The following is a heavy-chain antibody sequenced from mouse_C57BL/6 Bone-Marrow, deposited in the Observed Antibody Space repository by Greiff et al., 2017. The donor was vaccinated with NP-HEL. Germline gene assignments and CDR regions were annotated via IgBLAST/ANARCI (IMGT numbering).Heavy chain of an antibody. D-gene: IGHD1-1*01. J-gene: IGHJ1*03. CDR3: ARGSYYGSSYSYWYFDV. Sequence: VQLQQSGAELARPGASVKLSCKASGYTFTSYGISWVKQRTGQGLEWIGEIYPRSGNTYYNEKFKGKATLTADKSSSTAYMELRSLTSEDSAVYFCARGSYYGSSYSYWYFDVWGTGTTVTVSS. V-gene: IGHV1-81*01. CDR2: IYPRSGNT. CDR1: GYTFTSYG.